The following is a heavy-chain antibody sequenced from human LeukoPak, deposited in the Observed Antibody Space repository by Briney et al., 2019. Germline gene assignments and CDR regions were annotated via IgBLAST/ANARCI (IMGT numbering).Heavy chain of an antibody. D-gene: IGHD3-16*02. Sequence: PGGSLRLSCAASGFTFSDYTMTWVRQAPGKGLEWVSSITYSSAYRHYADSLRGRFTISRDNANNLLFLQLNSLSAEDTAVYFCASEAYLGELSPWGQGTLVTVSS. CDR1: GFTFSDYT. CDR2: ITYSSAYR. J-gene: IGHJ5*02. CDR3: ASEAYLGELSP. V-gene: IGHV3-21*06.